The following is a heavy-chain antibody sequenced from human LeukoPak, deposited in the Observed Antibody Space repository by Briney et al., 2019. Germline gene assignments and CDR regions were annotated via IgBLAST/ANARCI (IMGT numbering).Heavy chain of an antibody. CDR1: GASVDSHSW. CDR2: IYRNGAA. CDR3: AYNRNFALDN. V-gene: IGHV4-4*02. J-gene: IGHJ4*02. Sequence: SGTLSLTCAVSGASVDSHSWWSWVRQPPGKGLEWIGEIYRNGAANYKPSLKSRVTMSIDTSKNYFPLKLTSVTAADTAVYYCAYNRNFALDNWGQGTLVTVSS. D-gene: IGHD1-14*01.